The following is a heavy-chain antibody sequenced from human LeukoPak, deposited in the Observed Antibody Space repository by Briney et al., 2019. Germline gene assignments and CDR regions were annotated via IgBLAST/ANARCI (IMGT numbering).Heavy chain of an antibody. CDR1: GGSISEANYY. D-gene: IGHD1-20*01. V-gene: IGHV4-39*07. Sequence: SETLSLTCTVSGGSISEANYYWGWIRQPPGKGLEWIGVMYYSGNTYYNPSLKSRITISLDTSKNQFSPKLSSVTAEDKAVYYCTRYNSDGGCFDPWGQGTLVTVSS. CDR2: MYYSGNT. CDR3: TRYNSDGGCFDP. J-gene: IGHJ5*02.